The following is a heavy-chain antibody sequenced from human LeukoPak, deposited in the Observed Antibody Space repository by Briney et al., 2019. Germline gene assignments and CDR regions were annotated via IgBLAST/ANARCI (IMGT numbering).Heavy chain of an antibody. J-gene: IGHJ3*02. D-gene: IGHD1-26*01. Sequence: SETLSLTCTVSGGSISSYYWSWIRQPPGKGLEWIGYIYYSGSTNYNPSLKSRVTISVDTSKNQFSLKLSSVTAADTAMYYCASARLVGATRGAFDIWGQGTMVTVSS. CDR1: GGSISSYY. CDR3: ASARLVGATRGAFDI. V-gene: IGHV4-59*01. CDR2: IYYSGST.